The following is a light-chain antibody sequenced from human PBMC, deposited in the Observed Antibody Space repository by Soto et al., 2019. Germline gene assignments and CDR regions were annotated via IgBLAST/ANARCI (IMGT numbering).Light chain of an antibody. Sequence: ENLLTQSPTTLSLSPGDTATLSCRATQSLRNYLAWYQQKLGQAPRLLIYDASKRATGIPARFSGSGSGTECTLTISSLEPEDFAVDFCQQRSDWPPTFGQGTRLEIK. CDR2: DAS. J-gene: IGKJ5*01. CDR1: QSLRNY. CDR3: QQRSDWPPT. V-gene: IGKV3-11*01.